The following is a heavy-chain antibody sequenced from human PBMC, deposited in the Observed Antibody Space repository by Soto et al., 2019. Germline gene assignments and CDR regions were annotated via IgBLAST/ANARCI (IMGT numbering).Heavy chain of an antibody. D-gene: IGHD6-19*01. CDR2: ISGSGGTI. J-gene: IGHJ4*02. V-gene: IGHV3-48*02. CDR1: GFTLSSYS. Sequence: EVQLVESGGGMVQPGGSLRVSCAPSGFTLSSYSMHWVRQAPGKGLEWVSYISGSGGTIYYADSVKGRFTISRDNAKNSLSVQMNSLIDEDTAVYFCARDTGLRSSGWSYYFDFWGQGIRVTVSS. CDR3: ARDTGLRSSGWSYYFDF.